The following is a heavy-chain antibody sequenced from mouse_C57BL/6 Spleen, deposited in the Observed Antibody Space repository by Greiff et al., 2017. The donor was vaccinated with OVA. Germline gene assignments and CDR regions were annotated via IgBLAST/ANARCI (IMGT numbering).Heavy chain of an antibody. D-gene: IGHD3-2*02. Sequence: VQLQQSGPGLVKPSQSLSLTCSVTGYSITSCYYWNWIRQFPGNKLEWMGYISYDGSNNYNPSLKNRISITRDTSKNQFFLKLNSVTTEDTATYYCARGEGYPWFAYWGQGTLVTVSA. CDR1: GYSITSCYY. CDR2: ISYDGSN. V-gene: IGHV3-6*01. J-gene: IGHJ3*01. CDR3: ARGEGYPWFAY.